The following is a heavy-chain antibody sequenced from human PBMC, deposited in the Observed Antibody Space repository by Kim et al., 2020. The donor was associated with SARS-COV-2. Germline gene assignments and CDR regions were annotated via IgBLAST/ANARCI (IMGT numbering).Heavy chain of an antibody. V-gene: IGHV3-30*04. D-gene: IGHD6-13*01. J-gene: IGHJ5*02. CDR1: GFTFSSYA. CDR3: AREVAAGWFDP. CDR2: ISYDGSNK. Sequence: GGSLRLSCAASGFTFSSYAMHWVRQAPGKGLEWVAVISYDGSNKYYADSVKGRFTISRDNSKNTLYLQMNSLRAEDTAVYYCAREVAAGWFDPWGQGTLV.